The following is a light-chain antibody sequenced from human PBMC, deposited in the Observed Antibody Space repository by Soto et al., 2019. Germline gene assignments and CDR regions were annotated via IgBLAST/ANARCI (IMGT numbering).Light chain of an antibody. Sequence: LTQYPGTPSLSPGKRATLSCRASQSISSSYLAWYQQRPGQAPRLLTYGASNRATGIPERFSGSGSGTDFTLTISRLEPQDSAMYYCQQYVISVTFGQGTRLEIK. V-gene: IGKV3-20*01. CDR1: QSISSSY. J-gene: IGKJ5*01. CDR2: GAS. CDR3: QQYVISVT.